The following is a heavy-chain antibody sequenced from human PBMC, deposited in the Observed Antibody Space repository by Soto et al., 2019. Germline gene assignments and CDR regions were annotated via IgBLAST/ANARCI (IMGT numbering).Heavy chain of an antibody. V-gene: IGHV3-48*02. D-gene: IGHD2-15*01. Sequence: EVQLVESGGGFVQPGGSLRLSCAASGFGFSAYRMNWVRQAPGKGLEWVSYISSSSSSMYYAGSVKGRFTISRDNAQNALFLQMNSLTDEDTAVYYCARDWTYCSGGSCYYGSDVWGQGTTVTVSS. CDR1: GFGFSAYR. CDR2: ISSSSSSM. J-gene: IGHJ6*02. CDR3: ARDWTYCSGGSCYYGSDV.